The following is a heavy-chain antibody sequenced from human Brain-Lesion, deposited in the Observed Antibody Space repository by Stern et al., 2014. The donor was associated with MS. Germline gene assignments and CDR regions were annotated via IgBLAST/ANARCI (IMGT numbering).Heavy chain of an antibody. CDR3: ARGGAVTTSDYYLDY. CDR1: GFTFSYHS. CDR2: LSYDGSDK. V-gene: IGHV3-30*01. D-gene: IGHD4-17*01. Sequence: VQLEESGGGVVQPGRSLRLSCAASGFTFSYHSMHWVRQAPGKGLEWGALLSYDGSDKNDADSVKGRFTISRDNSRNTLYLQMNSLRVDDTAVYYCARGGAVTTSDYYLDYWGQGILVTVSS. J-gene: IGHJ4*02.